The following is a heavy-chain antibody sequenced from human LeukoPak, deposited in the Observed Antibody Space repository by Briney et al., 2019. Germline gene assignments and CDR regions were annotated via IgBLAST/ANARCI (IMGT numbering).Heavy chain of an antibody. Sequence: ASVKVSCKASGYTFTNYPIHWVRQAPGQSLEWMGWINAANGNAKYSQKFQARVTITRDTSATTAYMELSSLRSEDTAVYYCAKEAAADKGDNWFDPWGQGTLVTVSS. J-gene: IGHJ5*02. V-gene: IGHV1-3*01. D-gene: IGHD6-13*01. CDR2: INAANGNA. CDR1: GYTFTNYP. CDR3: AKEAAADKGDNWFDP.